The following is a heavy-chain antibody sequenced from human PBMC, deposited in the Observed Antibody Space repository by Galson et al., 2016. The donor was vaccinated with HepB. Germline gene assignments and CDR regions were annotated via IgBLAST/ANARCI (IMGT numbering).Heavy chain of an antibody. D-gene: IGHD6-19*01. J-gene: IGHJ3*01. CDR3: ARPYGCYSGDAFDS. Sequence: QSGAEVKKPGESLKISCKGSGYSFSKNWIGWVRKMPGKGLEWMGVIYPGDSDTRYSPSFQGQVTFSVDKSISTAYLHWSRLKASDSGMYYCARPYGCYSGDAFDSWGQGTMVTVSS. V-gene: IGHV5-51*01. CDR1: GYSFSKNW. CDR2: IYPGDSDT.